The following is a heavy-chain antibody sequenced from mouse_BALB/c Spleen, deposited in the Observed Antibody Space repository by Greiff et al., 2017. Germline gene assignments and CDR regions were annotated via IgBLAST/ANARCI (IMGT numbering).Heavy chain of an antibody. J-gene: IGHJ4*01. CDR2: ISYSGST. D-gene: IGHD2-14*01. V-gene: IGHV3-8*02. CDR3: ARAYYRYDDYAMDY. Sequence: EVHLVESGPSLVKPSQTLSLTCSVTGDSITSGYWNWIRKFPGNKLEYMGYISYSGSTYYNPSLKSRISITRDTSKNQYYLQLNSVTTEDTATYYCARAYYRYDDYAMDYWGQGTSVTVSS. CDR1: GDSITSGY.